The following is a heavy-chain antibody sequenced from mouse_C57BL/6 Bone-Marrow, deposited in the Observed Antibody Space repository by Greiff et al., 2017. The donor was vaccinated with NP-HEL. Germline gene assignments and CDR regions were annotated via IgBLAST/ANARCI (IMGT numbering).Heavy chain of an antibody. V-gene: IGHV10-1*01. CDR1: GFSFNTYA. J-gene: IGHJ3*01. CDR3: VRSYGFTWFAY. D-gene: IGHD2-2*01. Sequence: EVQLVESGGGLVQPKGSLKLSCAASGFSFNTYAMHWVRQAPGKGLEWVARIRSKSNNYATYYADSVKDRFTISRDDSESMLYLQMNNLKTEDTAMYYCVRSYGFTWFAYWGQGTLVTVSA. CDR2: IRSKSNNYAT.